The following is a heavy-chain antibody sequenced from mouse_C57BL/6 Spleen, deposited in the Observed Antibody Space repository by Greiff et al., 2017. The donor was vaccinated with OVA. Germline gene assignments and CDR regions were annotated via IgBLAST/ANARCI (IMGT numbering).Heavy chain of an antibody. CDR1: GYSITSGYY. Sequence: EVKLMESGPGLVKPSQSLSLTCSVTGYSITSGYYWNWIRQFPGNKLEWMGYISYDGSNNYNPCLKNRISITRDTTKNQFFLKLNSVTTEDTATYYCARRDYGSSGDYWGQGTTLTVSS. CDR3: ARRDYGSSGDY. V-gene: IGHV3-6*01. D-gene: IGHD1-1*01. J-gene: IGHJ2*01. CDR2: ISYDGSN.